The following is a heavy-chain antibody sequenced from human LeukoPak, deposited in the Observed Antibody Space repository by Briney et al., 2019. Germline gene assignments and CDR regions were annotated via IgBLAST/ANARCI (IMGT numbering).Heavy chain of an antibody. Sequence: GGSLRLSCTVSGFTVSSNSMSWIRQAPGKGLEWVSYISSSGSTIYYADSVKGRFTISRDNSKNTLYLQMNSLRAEDTAVYYCAGRGSGSYFDFWGQGTLVTVSS. V-gene: IGHV3-11*01. CDR3: AGRGSGSYFDF. J-gene: IGHJ4*02. CDR1: GFTVSSNS. CDR2: ISSSGSTI. D-gene: IGHD3-10*01.